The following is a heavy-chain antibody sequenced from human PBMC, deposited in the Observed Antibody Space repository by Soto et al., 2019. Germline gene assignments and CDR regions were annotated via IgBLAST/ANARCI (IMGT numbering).Heavy chain of an antibody. CDR3: ARRGNPYMDV. V-gene: IGHV1-18*01. Sequence: QGQVVQSGVEVKRPGSSVRISCKPSAYNLAGDGFTWVRQAPGQGLEWMGWINVHNGDTNYAQKFQDRFSLTTDTFTRTVYMELTNLRSDDTAIYYCARRGNPYMDVWDQGTTVIVSS. J-gene: IGHJ6*02. CDR1: AYNLAGDG. CDR2: INVHNGDT.